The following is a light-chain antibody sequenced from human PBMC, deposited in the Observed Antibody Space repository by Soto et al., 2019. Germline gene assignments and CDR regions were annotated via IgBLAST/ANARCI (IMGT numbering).Light chain of an antibody. CDR3: AEWDNSLNGYV. CDR2: SDN. Sequence: QSVLTQPPSASGTPGQRVAISCSGASSNIGSTRANWYRQLPGTAPKLLIYSDNQRPSGVHDRFSGSKSGTSASLAISGLQSEDEADYYCAEWDNSLNGYVFGTGTKLTVL. V-gene: IGLV1-44*01. J-gene: IGLJ1*01. CDR1: SSNIGSTR.